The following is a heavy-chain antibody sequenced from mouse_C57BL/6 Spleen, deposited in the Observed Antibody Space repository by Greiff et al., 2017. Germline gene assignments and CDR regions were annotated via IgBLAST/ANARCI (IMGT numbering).Heavy chain of an antibody. V-gene: IGHV1-18*01. Sequence: VQLKQSGPELVKPGASVKIPCKASGYTFTDYNMDWVKQSHGKSLEWIGDINPNNGGTIYNQKFKGKATLTVDKSSSTAYLELRRLTSEDTAVYYCARGGIYYDYDYAMGYWGQATSVTFS. CDR2: INPNNGGT. D-gene: IGHD2-4*01. J-gene: IGHJ4*01. CDR1: GYTFTDYN. CDR3: ARGGIYYDYDYAMGY.